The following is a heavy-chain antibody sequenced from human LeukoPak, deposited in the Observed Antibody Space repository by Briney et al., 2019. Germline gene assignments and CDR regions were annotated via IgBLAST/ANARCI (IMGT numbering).Heavy chain of an antibody. Sequence: GRSLRLSCAASGFTFSSYAMHWVRQAPGKGLEWVAVISYDGSNKYYADSVKGRFTISRDNSKNTLYLQMNSLRAEDTAVYYCARVSDSSGLYYYYGMDVWGQGTTVTVSS. CDR2: ISYDGSNK. V-gene: IGHV3-30-3*01. CDR1: GFTFSSYA. CDR3: ARVSDSSGLYYYYGMDV. D-gene: IGHD3-22*01. J-gene: IGHJ6*02.